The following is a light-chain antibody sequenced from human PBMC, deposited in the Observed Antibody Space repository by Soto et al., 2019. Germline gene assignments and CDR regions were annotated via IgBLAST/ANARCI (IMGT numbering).Light chain of an antibody. CDR3: QQSCSSPRT. CDR1: QQVDRY. V-gene: IGKV1-39*01. J-gene: IGKJ1*01. CDR2: ATS. Sequence: IHLRHSRTALSXXVGDXVTLXXRSSQQVDRYLNWYQQKPGKAPQVLIYATSNLKSGVPSRFSRSGSGTDYTLTISSLQPEDFAAYHCQQSCSSPRTFGQGTKVDI.